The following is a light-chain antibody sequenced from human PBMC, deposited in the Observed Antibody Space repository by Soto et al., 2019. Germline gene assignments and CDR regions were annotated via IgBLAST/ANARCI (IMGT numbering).Light chain of an antibody. Sequence: EIVLTQSPGTLSLSPGERATLSCRASQSVSNYLAWYQQKPCQDPRLLIYAASSRATGIPDRFSGSGSGTDFTLTISRLEPEDFAVYYFQQYGSFRTFGQGTKVEIK. V-gene: IGKV3-20*01. J-gene: IGKJ1*01. CDR3: QQYGSFRT. CDR2: AAS. CDR1: QSVSNY.